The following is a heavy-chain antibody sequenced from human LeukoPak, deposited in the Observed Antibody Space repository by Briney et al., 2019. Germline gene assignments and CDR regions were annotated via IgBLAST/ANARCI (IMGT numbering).Heavy chain of an antibody. Sequence: GGSLRLSCAASGFTFSSYAMSWVRQAPGKELEWVSAISGSGDSTYYADSVKGRFSISRDDSKNTLYLQMNSLRAEDTAVYYCARGPYCSSTSCFSIGAFDIWGQGTMVTVSS. CDR3: ARGPYCSSTSCFSIGAFDI. CDR2: ISGSGDST. J-gene: IGHJ3*02. D-gene: IGHD2-2*01. CDR1: GFTFSSYA. V-gene: IGHV3-23*01.